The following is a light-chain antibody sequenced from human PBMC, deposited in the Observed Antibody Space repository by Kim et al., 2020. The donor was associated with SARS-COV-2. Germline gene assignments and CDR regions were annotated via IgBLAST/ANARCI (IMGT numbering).Light chain of an antibody. CDR2: EVS. Sequence: GHAVTNSCTGTSSDVGGYNYVSWYQRHPGKAPKRMIDEVSKRPSGVPDRFSGSKSGNTASLTVSGLQAEDEADYYCSSYAGSNRGVFGGGTQLTVL. CDR3: SSYAGSNRGV. CDR1: SSDVGGYNY. V-gene: IGLV2-8*01. J-gene: IGLJ3*02.